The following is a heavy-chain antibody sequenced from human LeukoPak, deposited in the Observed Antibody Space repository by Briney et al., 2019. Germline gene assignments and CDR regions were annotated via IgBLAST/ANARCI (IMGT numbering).Heavy chain of an antibody. CDR2: VNPSGDST. Sequence: GASVKVSCKASGYTFIRYYIHWVRQAPGQGLEWMGIVNPSGDSTNYAQKFQGRVTMTRDTSTSTVYMELSSLRSEGTAVYYCARWTTTYLDYWGQGTLVTVSS. CDR1: GYTFIRYY. CDR3: ARWTTTYLDY. V-gene: IGHV1-46*01. D-gene: IGHD3/OR15-3a*01. J-gene: IGHJ4*02.